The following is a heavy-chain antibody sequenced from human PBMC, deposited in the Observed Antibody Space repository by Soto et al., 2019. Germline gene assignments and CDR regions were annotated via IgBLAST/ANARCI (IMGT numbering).Heavy chain of an antibody. V-gene: IGHV3-23*01. J-gene: IGHJ4*02. CDR2: ISGSGGST. Sequence: EVQLLESGRGLVQPGGSLRLSCAASGSTFSSYAMSWVRQGPGKGLEWVSAISGSGGSTYYADSVKGRFTMARDNCKNEQYLQMTSQRAEDTAVYYCAKDESYGDATDYWGQGTLVTASS. D-gene: IGHD4-17*01. CDR1: GSTFSSYA. CDR3: AKDESYGDATDY.